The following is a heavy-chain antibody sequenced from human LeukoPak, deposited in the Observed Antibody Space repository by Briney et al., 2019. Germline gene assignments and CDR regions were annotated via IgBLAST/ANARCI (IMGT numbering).Heavy chain of an antibody. CDR1: GFTFSSYS. CDR2: ISSSSSYI. Sequence: GGSLRLSCAASGFTFSSYSMNWVRQAPGKGLEWVSSISSSSSYIYYADSVKGRFTISRDNAKNSLYLQMNSLRAEDTAVYYCAKGFRGQYYFDYWGQGTLVTVSS. V-gene: IGHV3-21*01. J-gene: IGHJ4*02. CDR3: AKGFRGQYYFDY.